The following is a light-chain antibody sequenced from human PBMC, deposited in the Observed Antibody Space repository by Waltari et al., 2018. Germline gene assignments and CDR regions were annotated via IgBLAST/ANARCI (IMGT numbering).Light chain of an antibody. Sequence: QSALTQPASVSGSPGQSITISCPGTDSAVGAYDFVSCYQHHPGNAPHLIIYEVSNRPSGISNRFYASKSGNTASLTISGLQAEDEADYYCSSYTTSSAPGVFGTGTRVTVL. V-gene: IGLV2-14*01. CDR3: SSYTTSSAPGV. J-gene: IGLJ1*01. CDR2: EVS. CDR1: DSAVGAYDF.